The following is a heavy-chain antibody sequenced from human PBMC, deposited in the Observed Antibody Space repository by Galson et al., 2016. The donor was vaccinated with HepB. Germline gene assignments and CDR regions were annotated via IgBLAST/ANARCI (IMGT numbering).Heavy chain of an antibody. Sequence: SLRLSCAASGFSLSSYWMSWVRQAPGKGLEWVANVKYDGSEKYYVDSVKGRFTISKDNLKNTVYLQMNSLRAEDTAVYYCAKAFYYGAGPAFFDYWGQGTLVTVSS. J-gene: IGHJ4*02. CDR2: VKYDGSEK. V-gene: IGHV3-7*03. CDR3: AKAFYYGAGPAFFDY. CDR1: GFSLSSYW. D-gene: IGHD3-10*01.